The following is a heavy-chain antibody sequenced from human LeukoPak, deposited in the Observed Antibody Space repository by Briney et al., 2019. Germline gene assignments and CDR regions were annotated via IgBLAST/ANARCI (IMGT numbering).Heavy chain of an antibody. J-gene: IGHJ4*02. CDR1: GFTFSNYW. Sequence: GGSLRLSCAASGFTFSNYWMSWVRQAPGKGLEWVANIKQDGSEKYYVDSVKGRFTISRDNAKNSLYLQMNSLRAEDTALYYCAREDQPRGTFDYWGQGILVTVSS. CDR2: IKQDGSEK. V-gene: IGHV3-7*05. CDR3: AREDQPRGTFDY. D-gene: IGHD2-15*01.